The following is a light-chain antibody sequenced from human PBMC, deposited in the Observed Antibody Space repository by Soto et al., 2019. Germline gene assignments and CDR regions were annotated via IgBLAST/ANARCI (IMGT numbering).Light chain of an antibody. CDR3: QQYCSSPMYT. Sequence: EIVLTQSPGTLSLSPGERATLSCRASQSVSSSYLAWYQQTPGQAPRLLIYGVSSRATGIPDRFSGSGSGTDFNLTISRLEPEDFAVYYCQQYCSSPMYTVGQVTNLEIK. CDR1: QSVSSSY. J-gene: IGKJ2*01. CDR2: GVS. V-gene: IGKV3-20*01.